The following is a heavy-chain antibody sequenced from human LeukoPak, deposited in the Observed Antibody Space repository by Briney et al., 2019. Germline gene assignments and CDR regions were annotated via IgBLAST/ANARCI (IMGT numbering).Heavy chain of an antibody. V-gene: IGHV1-18*01. D-gene: IGHD6-13*01. CDR1: GYTFTNYG. CDR3: ARDFAAAGTWGH. Sequence: ASVKVSCKASGYTFTNYGISWVRQAPGQGLEWMGWISAYNGNTKYTQTLQGRVTMTTDTSTSTAYMELRSLRSEDTAVYYCARDFAAAGTWGHWGQGTLVIVSS. CDR2: ISAYNGNT. J-gene: IGHJ4*02.